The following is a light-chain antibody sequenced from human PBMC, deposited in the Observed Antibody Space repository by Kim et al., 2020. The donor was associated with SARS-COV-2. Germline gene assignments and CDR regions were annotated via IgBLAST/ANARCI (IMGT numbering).Light chain of an antibody. CDR1: SSDVGGYNY. J-gene: IGLJ2*01. CDR2: DVS. Sequence: SALTQPASVSGSPGQSITISCTGTSSDVGGYNYVSWYQQHQGKAPKLMIYDVSKRPSGVSNRFSGSKSGNTASLTISGLQAEDEADYYCSSYTSSSTSVVFGGGTQLTVL. V-gene: IGLV2-14*01. CDR3: SSYTSSSTSVV.